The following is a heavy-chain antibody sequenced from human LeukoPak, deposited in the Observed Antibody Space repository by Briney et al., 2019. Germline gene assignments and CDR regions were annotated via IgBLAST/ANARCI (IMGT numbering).Heavy chain of an antibody. D-gene: IGHD6-13*01. CDR3: ARGSGYSSSWFSDY. CDR1: GYTFTSYG. V-gene: IGHV1-18*01. CDR2: ISAYNSNT. Sequence: GASVKVSCKASGYTFTSYGISWVRQAPRQGLEWMGWISAYNSNTNYAQKLQGRVTMTTDTSTSTAYMELRSLRSDDTAVYYCARGSGYSSSWFSDYWGQGTLVTVSS. J-gene: IGHJ4*02.